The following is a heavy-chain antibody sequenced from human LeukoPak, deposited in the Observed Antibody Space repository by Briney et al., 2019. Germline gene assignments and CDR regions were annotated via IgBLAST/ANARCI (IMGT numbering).Heavy chain of an antibody. CDR2: IWYDGSNK. CDR1: GFTFSNYG. V-gene: IGHV3-33*01. D-gene: IGHD3-3*01. J-gene: IGHJ4*02. Sequence: GRSLRLSCAASGFTFSNYGMHWVRQTPGKGLEWVAVIWYDGSNKDYGDSVKGRFTISRDNSKNTLYLQIYSLRAEDTAVYYCARDRSVDYFDYWGQGTLVTVSS. CDR3: ARDRSVDYFDY.